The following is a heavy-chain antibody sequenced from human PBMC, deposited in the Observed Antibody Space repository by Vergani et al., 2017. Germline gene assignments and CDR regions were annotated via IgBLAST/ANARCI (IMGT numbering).Heavy chain of an antibody. CDR1: GYSFTSYW. Sequence: EVQLVQSGAEVKKPGESLKISCKGSGYSFTSYWIGWVRHVPGKGLEWVGIIYPGDSDTRYSPSFQGRVTISAYKSISTAYLQWSSLKAADTAMYYCARGGITMVRGAPDYWGQGTLVTVSS. CDR3: ARGGITMVRGAPDY. D-gene: IGHD3-10*01. CDR2: IYPGDSDT. J-gene: IGHJ4*02. V-gene: IGHV5-51*01.